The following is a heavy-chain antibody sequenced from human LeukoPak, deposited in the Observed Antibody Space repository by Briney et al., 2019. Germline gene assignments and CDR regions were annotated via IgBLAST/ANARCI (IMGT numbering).Heavy chain of an antibody. CDR3: TRVSGSYSRPFDY. D-gene: IGHD1-26*01. J-gene: IGHJ4*02. V-gene: IGHV4-4*09. CDR2: IYTSGST. Sequence: SETLSLTCTVSGGSISSYYWSWIRQPPGKGLEWIGYIYTSGSTNYNPSLKSRVTISVDTSTNQFSLKLSSVTAAAPAVYYCTRVSGSYSRPFDYWGQGPLVTVSS. CDR1: GGSISSYY.